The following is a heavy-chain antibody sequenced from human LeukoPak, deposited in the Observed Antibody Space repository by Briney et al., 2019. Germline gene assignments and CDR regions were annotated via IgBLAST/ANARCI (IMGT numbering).Heavy chain of an antibody. CDR2: INPSGGST. V-gene: IGHV1-46*01. Sequence: GASVKVSCKASGYTFTSYYMHWVRQAPGQGLEWMGIINPSGGSTNYAQKFQGRVAITADESTSTAYMELSSLRSEDTAVYYCARFSPSMAHSWFDPWGQGTLVTVSS. CDR3: ARFSPSMAHSWFDP. CDR1: GYTFTSYY. D-gene: IGHD2/OR15-2a*01. J-gene: IGHJ5*02.